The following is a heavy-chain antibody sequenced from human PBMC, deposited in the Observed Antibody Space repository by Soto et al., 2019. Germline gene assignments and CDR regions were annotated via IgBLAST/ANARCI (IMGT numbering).Heavy chain of an antibody. CDR2: IKQDGSEK. CDR3: ARDHPPRYCSGSSSSTTCQARGDY. Sequence: GGSLRLSCAAAGFTFSSYWMACVRQAPGKGLEWVANIKQDGSEKYYVDSVKGRFSSSRDNAQTSPFLQLNSLRAEDTAVYFCARDHPPRYCSGSSSSTTCQARGDYWGQGTLVTVSS. D-gene: IGHD2-2*01. CDR1: GFTFSSYW. J-gene: IGHJ4*02. V-gene: IGHV3-7*01.